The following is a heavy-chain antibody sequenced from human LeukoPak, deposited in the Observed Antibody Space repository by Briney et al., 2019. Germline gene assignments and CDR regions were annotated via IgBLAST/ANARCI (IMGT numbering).Heavy chain of an antibody. CDR3: AIDVNGDYDY. J-gene: IGHJ4*02. CDR1: GGPISNYY. V-gene: IGHV4-59*01. Sequence: SETLSLTCTVSGGPISNYYWSWIRQIPGKGLEWIGNIYYSGTTNYNPSLKSRVTISVDTSKNQISLKLSSVTAADTAVYYCAIDVNGDYDYWRQGTLVTVSS. CDR2: IYYSGTT. D-gene: IGHD4-17*01.